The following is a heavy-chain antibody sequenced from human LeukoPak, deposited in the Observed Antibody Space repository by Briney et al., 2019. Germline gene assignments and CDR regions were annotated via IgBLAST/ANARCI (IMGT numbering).Heavy chain of an antibody. CDR2: IYTSGST. J-gene: IGHJ6*03. V-gene: IGHV4-61*02. CDR1: GGSISSGSYY. D-gene: IGHD3-16*01. Sequence: SETLSLTCTVSGGSISSGSYYWSWIRQPAGKGLEWIGRIYTSGSTNYNPSLKSRVTISVDTSKNQFSLKLSSVTAADTAVYYCARDFTGDYYYYMDVWGKGTTVTVSS. CDR3: ARDFTGDYYYYMDV.